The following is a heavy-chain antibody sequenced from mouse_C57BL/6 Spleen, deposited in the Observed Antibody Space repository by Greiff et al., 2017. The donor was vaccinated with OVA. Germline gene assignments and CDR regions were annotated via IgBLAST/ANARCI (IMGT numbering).Heavy chain of an antibody. V-gene: IGHV14-2*01. CDR2: IDPEDGET. CDR1: GFNIKDYY. Sequence: VQLQQSGAELVQPGASVKLSCTASGFNIKDYYMHWVKQRTEQGLEWIGRIDPEDGETKYAPKFQGKATITADTSSNTAYLQLSILTSEDTAVYYGTSPKYYGSSSWFAYWGQGTLVTVSA. J-gene: IGHJ3*01. CDR3: TSPKYYGSSSWFAY. D-gene: IGHD1-1*01.